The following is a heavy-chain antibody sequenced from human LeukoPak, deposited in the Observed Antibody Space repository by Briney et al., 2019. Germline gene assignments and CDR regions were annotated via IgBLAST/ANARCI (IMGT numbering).Heavy chain of an antibody. J-gene: IGHJ3*02. V-gene: IGHV3-7*01. CDR3: ARDSEHYDSGAYYDALDI. Sequence: GGSLRLSCEGSRFSFGNYWMNWVRQAPGKGLEWVANIKQDGRVKYYVDSVKGRFTISRDNAKNSLYLQMDSLRAEDTAVYYCARDSEHYDSGAYYDALDIWGQGTLVTVSA. CDR2: IKQDGRVK. D-gene: IGHD3-22*01. CDR1: RFSFGNYW.